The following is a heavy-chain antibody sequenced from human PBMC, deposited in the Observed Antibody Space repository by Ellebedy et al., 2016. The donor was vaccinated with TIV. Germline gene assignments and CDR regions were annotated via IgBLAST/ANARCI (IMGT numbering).Heavy chain of an antibody. V-gene: IGHV3-23*01. CDR3: ARAYSSGWSIHYYFEF. CDR2: VSGSGIST. J-gene: IGHJ4*02. CDR1: GFTVSNNY. Sequence: GGSLRLSCTASGFTVSNNYLTWVRQAPGKGLEWVSSVSGSGISTYYIDSVKGRFAISRDNSKNTLYLQMNSLRADDTAVYYCARAYSSGWSIHYYFEFWGRGTLVTVSS. D-gene: IGHD6-19*01.